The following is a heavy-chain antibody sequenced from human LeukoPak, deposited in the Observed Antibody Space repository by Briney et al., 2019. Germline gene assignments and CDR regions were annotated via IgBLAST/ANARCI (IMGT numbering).Heavy chain of an antibody. Sequence: SETLSITCTVSGGSISSYYWSWIRQPPGKGLEWIGYIYYSGSTNYNPSLKSRVTISVDTSKNQFSLKLSSVTAADTAVYYCARMGRGGGDSFDYWGQGTLVTVSS. CDR2: IYYSGST. J-gene: IGHJ4*02. D-gene: IGHD3-16*01. V-gene: IGHV4-59*01. CDR1: GGSISSYY. CDR3: ARMGRGGGDSFDY.